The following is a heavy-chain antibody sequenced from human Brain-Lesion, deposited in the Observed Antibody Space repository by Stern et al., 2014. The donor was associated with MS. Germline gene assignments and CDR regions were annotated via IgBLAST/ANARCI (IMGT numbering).Heavy chain of an antibody. CDR2: ITWDGGST. J-gene: IGHJ4*02. Sequence: VQLEESGGVVVQPGGSLRLSCAASGFTFGDYAMHWVRQAPGKGLEWVYLITWDGGSTSYTDSVKGRFSISRDNRKSFLYLQMNSLRPEDTALYYCAGGLGFWGRGTLVTVSS. CDR3: AGGLGF. D-gene: IGHD2-21*01. CDR1: GFTFGDYA. V-gene: IGHV3-43D*03.